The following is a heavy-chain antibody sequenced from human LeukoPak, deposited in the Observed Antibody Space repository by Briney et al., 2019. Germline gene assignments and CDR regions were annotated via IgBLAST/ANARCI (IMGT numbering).Heavy chain of an antibody. CDR3: ARAPAAYFDY. CDR2: INTDGSST. V-gene: IGHV3-74*01. Sequence: GGSLRLSSAASGFTFSSYWMHWVRQAPGKGLVWVSRINTDGSSTSYADSVKGRFTTSRDNAKNTLYLQMNSLRAEDTAVYYCARAPAAYFDYWGQGTLVTVSS. D-gene: IGHD2-2*01. CDR1: GFTFSSYW. J-gene: IGHJ4*02.